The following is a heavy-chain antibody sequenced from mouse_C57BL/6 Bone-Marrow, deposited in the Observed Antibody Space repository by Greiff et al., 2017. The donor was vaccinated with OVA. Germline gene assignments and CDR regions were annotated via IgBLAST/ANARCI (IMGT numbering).Heavy chain of an antibody. Sequence: VQLQQSGAELAKPGASVKLSCKASGYTFTSYWMHWVKQRPGQGLEWIGYINPSSGYTKYIQKFKDKSTLSADNSSSTAYLQLSSLTYEDSAGYYCARSEGYYGSSYWYFDVWGTGTTVTVSS. CDR3: ARSEGYYGSSYWYFDV. D-gene: IGHD1-1*01. CDR1: GYTFTSYW. V-gene: IGHV1-7*01. J-gene: IGHJ1*03. CDR2: INPSSGYT.